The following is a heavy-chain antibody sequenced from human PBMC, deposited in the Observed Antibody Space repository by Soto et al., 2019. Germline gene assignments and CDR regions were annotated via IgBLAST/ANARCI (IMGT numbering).Heavy chain of an antibody. CDR2: IYYSGST. CDR3: ARDRSRVRGVINAFDI. V-gene: IGHV4-39*02. D-gene: IGHD3-10*01. J-gene: IGHJ3*02. CDR1: GGSISSSSYY. Sequence: SETLSLTCTVSGGSISSSSYYWGWIRQPPGKGLEWIGSIYYSGSTYYNPSLKSRVTISVDTSKNQFSLKLSSVTAADTAVYYCARDRSRVRGVINAFDIWGQGTMVTVSS.